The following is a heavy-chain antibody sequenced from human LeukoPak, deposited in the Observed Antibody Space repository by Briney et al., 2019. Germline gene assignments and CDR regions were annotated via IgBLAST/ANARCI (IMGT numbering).Heavy chain of an antibody. D-gene: IGHD5-24*01. CDR2: ISGSGDTT. Sequence: GGSLRLSCAGSGFTLSSYAMSWVRQAPGKGLEWVSSISGSGDTTYYADSVKGRFTISRDNSKNTLYLEMNSLRPEDTAVYYCARDRRWLQYSDYWGQGTLVTVSS. J-gene: IGHJ4*02. V-gene: IGHV3-23*01. CDR3: ARDRRWLQYSDY. CDR1: GFTLSSYA.